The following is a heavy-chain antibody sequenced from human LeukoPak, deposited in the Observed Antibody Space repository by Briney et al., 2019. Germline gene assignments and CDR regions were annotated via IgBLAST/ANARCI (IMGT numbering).Heavy chain of an antibody. V-gene: IGHV3-21*01. CDR1: VFTFSSYS. D-gene: IGHD3-10*01. CDR3: ARSRPVGITMVRGVIAHFDY. Sequence: GGSLRLSCAASVFTFSSYSMNWVRQAPGKGLEWVSSISSSSSYIYYADSVKGRFTISRDNAKNSLYLQMNSLRAEDTAVYYCARSRPVGITMVRGVIAHFDYWGQGTLVTVSS. J-gene: IGHJ4*02. CDR2: ISSSSSYI.